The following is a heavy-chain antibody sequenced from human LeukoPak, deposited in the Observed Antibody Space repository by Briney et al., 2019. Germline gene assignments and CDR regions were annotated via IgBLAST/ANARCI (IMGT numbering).Heavy chain of an antibody. CDR3: ARLTSIYYFDY. CDR1: GGSISSSSYY. D-gene: IGHD3-3*02. V-gene: IGHV4-39*01. J-gene: IGHJ4*02. CDR2: IYYSGST. Sequence: PSETLSLTCTVSGGSISSSSYYWGWIRQPPGKGLEWIGSIYYSGSTYYNPSLKSRVTISVDTSKNQFSLKLSSVTAADTAVYYCARLTSIYYFDYWGQGTLVTVSS.